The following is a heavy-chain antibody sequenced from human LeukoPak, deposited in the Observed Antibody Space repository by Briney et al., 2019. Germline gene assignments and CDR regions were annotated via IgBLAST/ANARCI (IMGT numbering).Heavy chain of an antibody. CDR3: ARVGAPYSSSWYFSL. V-gene: IGHV4-61*02. CDR1: GVSISSGSYY. Sequence: PSETLSLTCTVSGVSISSGSYYWSWIRQPAGKGLEWIGRVYTSGNTNYSPSLQSRVTISVDTSKNQFSLKLSSVTAADTAVYYCARVGAPYSSSWYFSLWGQGTLVTVSS. D-gene: IGHD6-13*01. J-gene: IGHJ4*02. CDR2: VYTSGNT.